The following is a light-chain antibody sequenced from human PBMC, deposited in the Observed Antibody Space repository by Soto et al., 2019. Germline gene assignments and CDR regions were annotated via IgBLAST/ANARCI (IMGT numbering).Light chain of an antibody. V-gene: IGLV2-14*01. CDR1: SSDIGGYDY. CDR2: DVN. CDR3: TSYASGSSDVV. Sequence: QSALTQPASVSGSPGQSITLSCTGTSSDIGGYDYVSWYQRHPGKALKLIIYDVNNRSSGVSNRFSGSKSGNTASLTISGLQAEDEADDYCTSYASGSSDVVFGGGTKLTVL. J-gene: IGLJ2*01.